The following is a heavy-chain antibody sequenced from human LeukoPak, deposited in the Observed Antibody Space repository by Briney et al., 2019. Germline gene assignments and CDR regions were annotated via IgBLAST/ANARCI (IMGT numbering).Heavy chain of an antibody. Sequence: SETLSLTCTVSGGSISSYYWSWIRQPPGKGLEWIGYIYYSGSTNYNPSLKSRVTISVDTSKNQFSLKLSSVAAADTAVYYCARRRDYYDSSGFDYWGQGTLVTVSS. CDR1: GGSISSYY. CDR2: IYYSGST. J-gene: IGHJ4*02. V-gene: IGHV4-59*08. CDR3: ARRRDYYDSSGFDY. D-gene: IGHD3-22*01.